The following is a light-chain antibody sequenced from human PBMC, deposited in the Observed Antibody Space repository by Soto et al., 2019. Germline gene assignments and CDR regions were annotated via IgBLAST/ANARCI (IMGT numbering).Light chain of an antibody. CDR2: SNN. CDR3: AAWDDSLNGREV. Sequence: QSVLTQPPSASGTPGQRVTISCSGSSSNIGSNSVNWYQQLPGAAPKLLIYSNNHRPSGVPDRFSGSKSGTSASLAISGLQSEDEADYYCAAWDDSLNGREVFGTGTKLTVL. J-gene: IGLJ1*01. V-gene: IGLV1-44*01. CDR1: SSNIGSNS.